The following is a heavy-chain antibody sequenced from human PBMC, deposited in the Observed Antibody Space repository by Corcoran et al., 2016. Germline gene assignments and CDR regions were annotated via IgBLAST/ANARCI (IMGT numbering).Heavy chain of an antibody. CDR2: ISYDGSNK. CDR1: GFTFSSYD. Sequence: QVQLVESGGGVVQPGRSLRLSCAASGFTFSSYDMHWVRQAPGKGLEWVAVISYDGSNKYYADSVKGRFTISRDNSKNTLYLQMNSLRAEDTAVYYCAKAYSGDGYNFGYWGQGTLVTVSS. D-gene: IGHD5-12*01. V-gene: IGHV3-30*18. CDR3: AKAYSGDGYNFGY. J-gene: IGHJ4*02.